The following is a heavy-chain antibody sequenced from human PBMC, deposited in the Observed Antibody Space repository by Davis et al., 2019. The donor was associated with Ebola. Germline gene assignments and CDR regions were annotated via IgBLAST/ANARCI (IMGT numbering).Heavy chain of an antibody. Sequence: GSLRLSCVASGFSISSYWMAWVRQAPGKGLEWVANIKQDGSEKYYADSVKGRFTISRDNAKNSLYLQMNSLRAEDTAVYYCARDLLTGTTWDYWGQGTLVTVSS. CDR3: ARDLLTGTTWDY. CDR2: IKQDGSEK. V-gene: IGHV3-7*03. J-gene: IGHJ4*02. D-gene: IGHD1-20*01. CDR1: GFSISSYW.